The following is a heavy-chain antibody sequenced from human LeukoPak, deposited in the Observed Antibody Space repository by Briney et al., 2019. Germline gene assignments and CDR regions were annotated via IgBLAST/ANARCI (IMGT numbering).Heavy chain of an antibody. J-gene: IGHJ4*02. Sequence: GGSLRLSCAASGFTFSNYWMHWVRQAPGKGLVWVSRINSDGSSTSYADSVRGRFSISRDNAKNTLYLQMNSLRAEDTAVYYCAGGLSGYASSLGYWGQGTLVTVSA. CDR3: AGGLSGYASSLGY. D-gene: IGHD6-6*01. V-gene: IGHV3-74*01. CDR1: GFTFSNYW. CDR2: INSDGSST.